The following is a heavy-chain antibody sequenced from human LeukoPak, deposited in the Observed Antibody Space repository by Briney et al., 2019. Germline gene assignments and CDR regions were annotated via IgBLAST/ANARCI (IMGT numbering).Heavy chain of an antibody. Sequence: ASVKVSCKASGYTFTGYYMHWVRQAPGQGLEWMGWINPNSGGTNYAQKFQGRVTMTRDTSISTAYMELSRLRSDDTAVYYCARDWETTVTTDAFDIWGQGTMVTVSS. CDR1: GYTFTGYY. CDR2: INPNSGGT. CDR3: ARDWETTVTTDAFDI. D-gene: IGHD4-17*01. J-gene: IGHJ3*02. V-gene: IGHV1-2*02.